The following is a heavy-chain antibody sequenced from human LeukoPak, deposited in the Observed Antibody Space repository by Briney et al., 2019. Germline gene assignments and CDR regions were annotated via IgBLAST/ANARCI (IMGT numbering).Heavy chain of an antibody. J-gene: IGHJ4*02. V-gene: IGHV1-2*02. CDR1: GYTFTGYY. Sequence: ASVEVSCKASGYTFTGYYMHWVRQAPGQGLEWMGWINPNSGGTNYAQKFQGRVTMTRDTSISTAYMELSRLRSDDTAVYYCARALSIAAADQLSHGYWGQGTLVTVSS. CDR3: ARALSIAAADQLSHGY. D-gene: IGHD6-13*01. CDR2: INPNSGGT.